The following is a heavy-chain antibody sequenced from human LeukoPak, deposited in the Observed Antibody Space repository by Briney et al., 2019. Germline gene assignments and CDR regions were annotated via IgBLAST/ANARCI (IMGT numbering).Heavy chain of an antibody. J-gene: IGHJ4*02. CDR2: ISGSAGST. Sequence: GGSLRLSCAASGFTFSSYAMSWVRQAPGKGLEWVSGISGSAGSTYYADSVKGRFTISRDNSKNTLYLQMNSLRAEDTAVYYCARGQLWFDYWGQGTLVTVSS. CDR3: ARGQLWFDY. CDR1: GFTFSSYA. V-gene: IGHV3-23*01. D-gene: IGHD1-1*01.